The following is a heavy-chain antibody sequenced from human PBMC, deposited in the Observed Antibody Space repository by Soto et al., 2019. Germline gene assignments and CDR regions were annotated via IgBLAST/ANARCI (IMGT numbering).Heavy chain of an antibody. J-gene: IGHJ4*02. D-gene: IGHD5-18*01. CDR3: ARGRGYSYGTVVDY. V-gene: IGHV4-34*01. CDR2: INHSGST. Sequence: PSETLSLTCAVYGGSFSGYYWSWIRQPPGKGLEWIGEINHSGSTNYNPSLKSRVTISVDTSKNQFSLKLSSVTAADTAVYYCARGRGYSYGTVVDYWGQGTLVTVS. CDR1: GGSFSGYY.